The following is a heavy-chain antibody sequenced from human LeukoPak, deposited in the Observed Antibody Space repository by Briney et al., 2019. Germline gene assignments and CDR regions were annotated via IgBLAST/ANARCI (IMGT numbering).Heavy chain of an antibody. V-gene: IGHV3-30*02. CDR2: IRYDGSNK. Sequence: GGSLRLSCAASGFTFSSYGMHWVRQAPGKGLEWVAFIRYDGSNKYYADSVKGRFTISRDNSKNTLYLQMNSLRAEDTAVYYCAKDLVRLVADAFDIWGQGTMVTVSS. D-gene: IGHD2-15*01. CDR3: AKDLVRLVADAFDI. J-gene: IGHJ3*02. CDR1: GFTFSSYG.